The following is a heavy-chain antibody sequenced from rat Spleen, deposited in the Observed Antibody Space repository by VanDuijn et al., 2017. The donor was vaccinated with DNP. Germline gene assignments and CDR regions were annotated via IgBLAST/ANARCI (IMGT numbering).Heavy chain of an antibody. CDR1: GFTFSDYA. CDR2: IIYDGRDT. CDR3: AGRPPPTRGPFDY. J-gene: IGHJ2*01. D-gene: IGHD1-4*01. V-gene: IGHV5-17*01. Sequence: EVQLVESGGGLVQPGNSLKLSCTASGFTFSDYAMAWVRQSPKKGLEWVATIIYDGRDTYYRDSVKGRFTISRDNAKSTLYLQMDSLRSEDTATYYCAGRPPPTRGPFDYWGQGVTVTVSS.